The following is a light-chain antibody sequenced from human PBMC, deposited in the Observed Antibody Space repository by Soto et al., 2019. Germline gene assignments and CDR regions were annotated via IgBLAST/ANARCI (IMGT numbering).Light chain of an antibody. CDR1: QSISRS. CDR3: QQYSPSAT. V-gene: IGKV1-5*01. Sequence: DIQMTQSPSTLSASVGDRVTITCRASQSISRSLAWYQQKPGQAPNLLSYDASNLESGVQSIFSGSGSGTEFTLTIISLRPVKFTTDYLQQYSPSATCSQVTRVEIK. J-gene: IGKJ1*01. CDR2: DAS.